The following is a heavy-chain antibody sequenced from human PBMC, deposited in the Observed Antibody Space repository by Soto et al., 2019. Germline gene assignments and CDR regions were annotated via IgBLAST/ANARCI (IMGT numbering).Heavy chain of an antibody. J-gene: IGHJ6*02. D-gene: IGHD2-8*02. CDR1: GFTFSSYG. V-gene: IGHV3-33*01. CDR2: IWYDGSNK. Sequence: QVQLVESGGGVVQPGRSLRLSCAASGFTFSSYGMHWVRQAPGKGLEWVAVIWYDGSNKYYADSVKGRFTISRDNSKNTLYLQMISLRAEDTAVYYCARDWWDPASLDEGMAVWGQGTTVTVSS. CDR3: ARDWWDPASLDEGMAV.